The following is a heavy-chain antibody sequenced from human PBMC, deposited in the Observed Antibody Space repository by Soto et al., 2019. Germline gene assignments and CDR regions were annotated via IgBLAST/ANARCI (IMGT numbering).Heavy chain of an antibody. Sequence: QMQLVQSGPEVKKPGTSVKVSCKASGFTFPSSAVQWVRQARGQRLEWIARIVVGSGNTNYAQKFQERLTISRDMSTTTAYMELSSLRSEDTAVYYCAAVPYYHDTSGTYFDYWGQGTLVTVSS. J-gene: IGHJ4*02. CDR1: GFTFPSSA. D-gene: IGHD3-22*01. V-gene: IGHV1-58*01. CDR2: IVVGSGNT. CDR3: AAVPYYHDTSGTYFDY.